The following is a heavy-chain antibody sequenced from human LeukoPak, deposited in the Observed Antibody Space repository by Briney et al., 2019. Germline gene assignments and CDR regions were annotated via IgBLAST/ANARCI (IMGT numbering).Heavy chain of an antibody. D-gene: IGHD3-3*01. Sequence: PSETLSLTCTVSGASFSNDYWSWARQAPGKGLEWIGYIYHNGRTNYSPSLKSRITMSIDTSQNHFSLKLTSVTAADTAVYYCARASEGIGYFDTWGRGSLVTVSS. V-gene: IGHV4-59*01. CDR3: ARASEGIGYFDT. J-gene: IGHJ4*02. CDR2: IYHNGRT. CDR1: GASFSNDY.